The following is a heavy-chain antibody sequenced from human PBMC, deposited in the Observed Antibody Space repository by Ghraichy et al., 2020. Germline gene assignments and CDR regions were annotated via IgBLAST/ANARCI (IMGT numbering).Heavy chain of an antibody. D-gene: IGHD6-19*01. CDR1: GFTFSSYS. J-gene: IGHJ4*02. CDR2: ISSSSSYI. V-gene: IGHV3-21*01. Sequence: GGSLRLSCAASGFTFSSYSMNWVRQAPGKGLEWVSSISSSSSYIYYADSVKGRFTISRDNAKNSLYLQMNSLRAEDTAVYYCARDPPYSSGWNDYWGQGTLGTVSS. CDR3: ARDPPYSSGWNDY.